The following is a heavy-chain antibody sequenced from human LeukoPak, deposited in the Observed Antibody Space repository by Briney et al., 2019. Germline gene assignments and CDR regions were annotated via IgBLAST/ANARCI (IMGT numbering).Heavy chain of an antibody. CDR2: IYYSGST. Sequence: SETLSLTCAVSGGSISNSNYYWGWIRQPPGKGLEWIGTIYYSGSTYYNPSLKSRVTISVDTSKNQFSLRLSSVTAPDTAVYYCARAIFGVVIAPYYFDYWGQGTLVTVSS. J-gene: IGHJ4*02. V-gene: IGHV4-39*01. D-gene: IGHD3-3*01. CDR1: GGSISNSNYY. CDR3: ARAIFGVVIAPYYFDY.